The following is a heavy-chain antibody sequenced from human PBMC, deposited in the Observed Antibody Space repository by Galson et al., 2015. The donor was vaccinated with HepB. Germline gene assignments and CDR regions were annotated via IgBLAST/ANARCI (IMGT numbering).Heavy chain of an antibody. D-gene: IGHD3-22*01. Sequence: SLRLSCAASGFTVSSNYMSWVRQAPGKGLEWVSVIYSGGSTYYADSVKGRFTIFRDNSKNTLYLQMNSLRAEDTAVYYCARVTGGYYSYYFDYWGQGTLVTVSS. V-gene: IGHV3-66*02. CDR3: ARVTGGYYSYYFDY. J-gene: IGHJ4*02. CDR2: IYSGGST. CDR1: GFTVSSNY.